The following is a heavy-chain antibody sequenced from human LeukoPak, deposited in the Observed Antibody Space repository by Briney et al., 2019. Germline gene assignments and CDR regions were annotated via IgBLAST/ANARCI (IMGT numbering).Heavy chain of an antibody. CDR2: IRYDGSNK. D-gene: IGHD3-3*01. CDR3: AKDQSIFGVVTYMDV. V-gene: IGHV3-30*02. J-gene: IGHJ6*03. CDR1: GFTFSSYA. Sequence: GGSLRLSCAASGFTFSSYAMSWVRQAPGKGLEWVAFIRYDGSNKYYADSVKGRFTISRDNSKNTLYLQMNSLRAEDTAVYYCAKDQSIFGVVTYMDVWGKGTTVTVSS.